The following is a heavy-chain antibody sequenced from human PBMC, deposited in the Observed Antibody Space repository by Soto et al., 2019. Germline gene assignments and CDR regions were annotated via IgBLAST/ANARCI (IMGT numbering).Heavy chain of an antibody. CDR2: IYWHDEK. CDR3: AHRHPSAVGTDRYCFGS. J-gene: IGHJ5*01. CDR1: GFALSTRGVG. Sequence: QITLKESGPPLVKPTQTLTLTCTCSGFALSTRGVGVGWIRQPPGKALEWLALIYWHDEKRYNPSLKSRLTITTDTSKNQVVLTMTNVDPVDTGTYYCAHRHPSAVGTDRYCFGSWGQGSLVTVSS. V-gene: IGHV2-5*01. D-gene: IGHD6-13*01.